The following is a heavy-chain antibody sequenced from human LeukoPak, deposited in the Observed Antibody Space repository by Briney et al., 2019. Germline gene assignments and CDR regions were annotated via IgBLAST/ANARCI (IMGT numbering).Heavy chain of an antibody. V-gene: IGHV3-48*01. CDR3: ATDRHWAFDY. J-gene: IGHJ4*02. CDR1: GFTLSSYS. Sequence: PGGSLRLSCAASGFTLSSYSMNWVRQAPGKGLEWVSYITGSSSTISYADSVKGRFTISRDNARNSLYLQMNSLRAEDTAVYYCATDRHWAFDYWAREPWSPSPQ. D-gene: IGHD3-16*01. CDR2: ITGSSSTI.